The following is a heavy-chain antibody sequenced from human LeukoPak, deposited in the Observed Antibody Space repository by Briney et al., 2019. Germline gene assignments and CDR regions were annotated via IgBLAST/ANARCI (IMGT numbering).Heavy chain of an antibody. V-gene: IGHV1-18*01. CDR2: ITAYNDNT. CDR1: GYTFTSYG. CDR3: ARALLWFGEPSHIDY. D-gene: IGHD3-10*01. Sequence: ASVKVSCKASGYTFTSYGISWVRRAPGQGLEWMGWITAYNDNTNYAQELQGRVTMTTDTSTSTAYMELRSLRSDDTAVYYCARALLWFGEPSHIDYWGQGTLVTASS. J-gene: IGHJ4*02.